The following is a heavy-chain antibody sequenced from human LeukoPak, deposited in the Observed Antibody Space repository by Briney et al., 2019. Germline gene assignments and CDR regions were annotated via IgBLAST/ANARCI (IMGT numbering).Heavy chain of an antibody. CDR2: INPNSGGT. J-gene: IGHJ6*02. V-gene: IGHV1-2*04. D-gene: IGHD3-9*01. CDR3: ARDLIQLRYFDWLSYDYYYYGMDV. CDR1: GHTLTELS. Sequence: ASVKVSCKVSGHTLTELSMHWVRQAPGQGLEWMGWINPNSGGTNYAQKFQGWVTMTRDTSISTAYMELSRLRSDDTAVYYCARDLIQLRYFDWLSYDYYYYGMDVWGQGTTVTVSS.